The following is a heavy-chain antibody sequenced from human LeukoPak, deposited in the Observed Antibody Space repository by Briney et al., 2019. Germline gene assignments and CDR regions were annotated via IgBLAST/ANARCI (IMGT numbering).Heavy chain of an antibody. Sequence: PGGSLRLSCAASGFSFNTHSMNWVRQSPGKGLEWVSSISSGSSHIHYADSMKGRFTISRDNAKNSLYLQMSSLRAEDTAMYYCVRVSQDDDYYDSHVQGAFDLWGQGTMVSVSS. CDR3: VRVSQDDDYYDSHVQGAFDL. CDR1: GFSFNTHS. V-gene: IGHV3-21*06. CDR2: ISSGSSHI. J-gene: IGHJ3*01. D-gene: IGHD3-22*01.